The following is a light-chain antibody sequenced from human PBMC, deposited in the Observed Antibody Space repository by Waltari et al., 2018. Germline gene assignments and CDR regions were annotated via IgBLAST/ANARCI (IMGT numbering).Light chain of an antibody. CDR1: QSVIKY. CDR3: QKYDSLPAT. V-gene: IGKV3-20*01. J-gene: IGKJ1*01. CDR2: HAS. Sequence: VLTQSPGTLSLSPGERATLSCRASQSVIKYLAWYKQQPGRAPRLRIYHASTRATGIPDRFSGSGSGTDFSLTISRLEPEDFAVYYCQKYDSLPATFGQGTRVEIK.